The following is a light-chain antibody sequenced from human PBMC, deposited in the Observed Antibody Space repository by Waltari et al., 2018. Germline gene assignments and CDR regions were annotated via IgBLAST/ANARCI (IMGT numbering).Light chain of an antibody. J-gene: IGLJ2*01. V-gene: IGLV8-61*01. Sequence: QTVVTQEPSLSVSPGGTVTLTCALSSGSISSTSYVSWYRQTPGQAPRTLIYKINSRFAGVPDRFSGSFVGNKAAPTTTGAREDDESVYYCLMFMGSGIWVSAGGTKVTVL. CDR3: LMFMGSGIWV. CDR2: KIN. CDR1: SGSISSTSY.